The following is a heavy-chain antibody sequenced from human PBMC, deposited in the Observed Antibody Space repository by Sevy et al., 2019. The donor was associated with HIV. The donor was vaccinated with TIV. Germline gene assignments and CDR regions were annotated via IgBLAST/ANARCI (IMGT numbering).Heavy chain of an antibody. CDR2: ISGGGDII. CDR3: AKRAAVAASPFSFGLLPH. Sequence: GGSLRLSCVTSGFTFSSYAMAWVRQAPGKGLEWVSGISGGGDIINYADSVKGRFTVSRDNSNNTLYLEMNSLTVDDTAVYYCAKRAAVAASPFSFGLLPHWGLGTLVTVSS. CDR1: GFTFSSYA. D-gene: IGHD6-6*01. J-gene: IGHJ4*02. V-gene: IGHV3-23*01.